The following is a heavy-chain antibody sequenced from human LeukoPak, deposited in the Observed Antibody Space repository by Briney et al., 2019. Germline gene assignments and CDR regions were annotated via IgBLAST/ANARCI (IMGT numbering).Heavy chain of an antibody. Sequence: GGSLRLSCTASGFTFRSFAMHWVRQAPGKGLEWVAFLSYDGTNKYYADSVKGRFTISRDNSKNTLYLQMNSLRAEDTAVYYCAKEAYDSSGYYYFDYWGQGTLVTVSS. CDR1: GFTFRSFA. CDR3: AKEAYDSSGYYYFDY. J-gene: IGHJ4*02. V-gene: IGHV3-30-3*01. D-gene: IGHD3-22*01. CDR2: LSYDGTNK.